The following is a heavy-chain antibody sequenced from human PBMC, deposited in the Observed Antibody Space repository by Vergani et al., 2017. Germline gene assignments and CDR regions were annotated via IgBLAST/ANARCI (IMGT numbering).Heavy chain of an antibody. CDR1: GGTFSSYT. CDR3: ASQVAVAGFEYYFDY. J-gene: IGHJ4*02. V-gene: IGHV1-69*02. CDR2: IIPILGIA. Sequence: QVQLVQSGAEVKKPGSSVKVSCKASGGTFSSYTISWVRQAPGQGLEWMGRIIPILGIANYAQKFQGRVTSTADKSTSTAYMELSSLRSEDTAVYYCASQVAVAGFEYYFDYWGQGTLVTVSS. D-gene: IGHD6-19*01.